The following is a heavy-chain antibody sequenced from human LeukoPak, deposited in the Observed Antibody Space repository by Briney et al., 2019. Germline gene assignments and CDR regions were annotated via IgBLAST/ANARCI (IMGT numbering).Heavy chain of an antibody. V-gene: IGHV3-64D*06. Sequence: GGSLRLSCSVSGFTISGYAMHWVRQAPGKGLEYVSSISSDGGSTFYADSVKGRFTISRDNSKSTLSLQMSSLRTEDTAVYYCVKDRWVDYWGQGTLVTVPS. CDR2: ISSDGGST. D-gene: IGHD4-23*01. J-gene: IGHJ4*02. CDR3: VKDRWVDY. CDR1: GFTISGYA.